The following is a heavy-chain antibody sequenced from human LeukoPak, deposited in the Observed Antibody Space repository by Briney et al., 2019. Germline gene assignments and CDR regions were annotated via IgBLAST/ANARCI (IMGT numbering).Heavy chain of an antibody. D-gene: IGHD3-16*01. V-gene: IGHV4-31*03. Sequence: SETLSLTCTVSGGSISSGTHYSNWIRQHPGKGLEWIGYIYYTGITSYNPSLKSRVTMSVDTSMNQVSLKVTSLTAADTAVYYCAASSGVTLGRFWGRGALVTVSS. J-gene: IGHJ4*02. CDR2: IYYTGIT. CDR1: GGSISSGTHY. CDR3: AASSGVTLGRF.